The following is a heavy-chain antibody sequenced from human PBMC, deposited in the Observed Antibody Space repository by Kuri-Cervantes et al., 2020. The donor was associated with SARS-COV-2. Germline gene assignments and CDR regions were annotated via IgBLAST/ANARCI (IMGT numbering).Heavy chain of an antibody. CDR3: ARDRRGYSYGFALNWFDP. Sequence: SVKVSCKASGGTFSSYAISWVRQAPGQGLEWMGGIIPIFGTANYAQKFQGRVTTTADKSTSTAYMELSSLRSEDTAVYYCARDRRGYSYGFALNWFDPWGQGTLVTVSS. V-gene: IGHV1-69*06. CDR2: IIPIFGTA. CDR1: GGTFSSYA. D-gene: IGHD5-18*01. J-gene: IGHJ5*02.